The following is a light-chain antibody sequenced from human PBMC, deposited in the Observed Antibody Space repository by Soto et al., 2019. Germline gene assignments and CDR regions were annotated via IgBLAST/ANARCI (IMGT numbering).Light chain of an antibody. V-gene: IGLV2-14*01. J-gene: IGLJ1*01. CDR2: EVS. CDR3: SSYTTSNTCV. CDR1: STDVGGYNY. Sequence: QSVLTQPASVSGSRGQSITLSCTGTSTDVGGYNYVSWYQQHPGKAPKLMIYEVSNRPSGVSNRFSGSKSGNTASLSISGLQAEDEADYYCSSYTTSNTCVFGTGTKVTVL.